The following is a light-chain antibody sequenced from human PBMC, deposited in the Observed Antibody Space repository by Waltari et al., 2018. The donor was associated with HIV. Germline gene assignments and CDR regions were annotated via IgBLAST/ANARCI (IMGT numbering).Light chain of an antibody. V-gene: IGKV3-20*01. J-gene: IGKJ1*01. CDR3: HQYVTSPWT. Sequence: EIVLTQSPGTLSLSPGETATLSCRASQSVSGSYLAWYQQKPGQPPRLLIYSVSNRATGIPDRVSGRGSGTDFTLTISRLEPEDSAVYYCHQYVTSPWTFGQGTKVEIK. CDR1: QSVSGSY. CDR2: SVS.